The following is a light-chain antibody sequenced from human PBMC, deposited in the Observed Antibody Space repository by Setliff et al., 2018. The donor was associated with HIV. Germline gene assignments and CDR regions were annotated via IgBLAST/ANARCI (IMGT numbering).Light chain of an antibody. Sequence: QSALTQPASVSGSPGQSITISCTGTSGDIGGYNYVSWYQLHPGKAPKLLIDDVSNRPSGVSKHFSGSKSGNTASLTISGLQAEDEADYYCSSYTTNNTPVFGGGTKVTV. CDR1: SGDIGGYNY. J-gene: IGLJ3*02. CDR2: DVS. V-gene: IGLV2-14*03. CDR3: SSYTTNNTPV.